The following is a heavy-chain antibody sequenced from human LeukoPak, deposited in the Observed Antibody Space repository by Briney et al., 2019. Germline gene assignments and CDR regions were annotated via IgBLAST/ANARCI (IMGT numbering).Heavy chain of an antibody. D-gene: IGHD3-10*01. CDR1: GYSFTSYW. V-gene: IGHV5-51*01. CDR2: IYPGDSDT. CDR3: PRTLWGFGEIGLMFDP. Sequence: GESLKISCKGSGYSFTSYWIGWVRQMPGKGLEWIGIIYPGDSDTRYSPSFQGQVTISADKSISTAYLQWSSLKASDTAMYYCPRTLWGFGEIGLMFDPWGQGTLVTVSS. J-gene: IGHJ5*02.